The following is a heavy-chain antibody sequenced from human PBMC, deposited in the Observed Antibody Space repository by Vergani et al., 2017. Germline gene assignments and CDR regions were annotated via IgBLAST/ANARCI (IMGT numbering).Heavy chain of an antibody. V-gene: IGHV3-48*04. CDR3: ATRASFGGVILFDY. Sequence: EVQLVESGGGLVQPGGSLRLSCAASGFTFSSYSMNWVRQAPGKGLEWVSYISSSSSTIYYADSVKGRFTISRDNAKNSLYLQMNSLRAEDTAVYYCATRASFGGVILFDYWGQGTLVTVSS. J-gene: IGHJ4*02. CDR1: GFTFSSYS. CDR2: ISSSSSTI. D-gene: IGHD3-16*02.